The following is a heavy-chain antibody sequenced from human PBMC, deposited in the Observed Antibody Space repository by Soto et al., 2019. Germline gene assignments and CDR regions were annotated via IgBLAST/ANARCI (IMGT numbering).Heavy chain of an antibody. CDR2: IYHSGST. Sequence: PSEPMSLTCAVSGYSISSGYYWGWIRQPPGKGLEWIGSIYHSGSTYYNPSLKSRVTISVDTSKNQFSLKLSSVTAADTAVYYCAIGGIAARQPPGWLDRWGQGA. CDR3: AIGGIAARQPPGWLDR. J-gene: IGHJ5*02. CDR1: GYSISSGYY. V-gene: IGHV4-38-2*01. D-gene: IGHD6-13*01.